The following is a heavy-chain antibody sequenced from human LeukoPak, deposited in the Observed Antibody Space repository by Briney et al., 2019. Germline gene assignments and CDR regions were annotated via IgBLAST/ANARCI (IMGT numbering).Heavy chain of an antibody. CDR2: ISGSGGIT. Sequence: GGSLRLSCAASGFTFNSYAMSWVRQAPGKGLEWVSGISGSGGITYYADSVKGRFTISRDNSKNTLYLQMNSLRAEDTAVYYCAKPLFYDSGYYRYWYFDLWGRGTLVTVSS. CDR3: AKPLFYDSGYYRYWYFDL. D-gene: IGHD3-3*01. V-gene: IGHV3-23*01. CDR1: GFTFNSYA. J-gene: IGHJ2*01.